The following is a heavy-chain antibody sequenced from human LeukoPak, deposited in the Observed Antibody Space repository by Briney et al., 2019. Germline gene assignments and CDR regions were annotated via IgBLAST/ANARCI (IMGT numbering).Heavy chain of an antibody. V-gene: IGHV3-23*01. CDR3: AFTWGWRGFFDY. CDR1: GFTFSSYA. Sequence: PGGSLRLSCAASGFTFSSYAMSWVRQAPGKGLEWVSAISGSGGSTYYADSVKGRFTISRDNSKNTLYLQMNSLRAEDTAVYYCAFTWGWRGFFDYWGQGTLVTVSS. CDR2: ISGSGGST. D-gene: IGHD3-16*01. J-gene: IGHJ4*02.